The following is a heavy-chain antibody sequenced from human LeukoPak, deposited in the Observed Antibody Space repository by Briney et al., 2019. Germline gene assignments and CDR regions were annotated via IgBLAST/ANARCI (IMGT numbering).Heavy chain of an antibody. CDR1: GFTFSSYS. CDR2: ISSRSTYI. J-gene: IGHJ4*02. Sequence: GGSLRLSCAASGFTFSSYSMIWVRQAPGKGLEWVASISSRSTYIYYADSVKGRFTISRDNSKNTLYLQMNSLRAEDTAVYYCARGSSSGWYNFEYWGQGTLVTVSS. D-gene: IGHD6-19*01. V-gene: IGHV3-21*01. CDR3: ARGSSSGWYNFEY.